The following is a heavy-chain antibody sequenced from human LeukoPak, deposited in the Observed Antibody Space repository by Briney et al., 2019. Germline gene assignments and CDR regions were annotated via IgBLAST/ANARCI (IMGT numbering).Heavy chain of an antibody. V-gene: IGHV3-30-3*01. J-gene: IGHJ4*02. CDR2: ISYDGSNK. CDR1: GFTLSSYA. CDR3: ARDGIVVVPAATPYYFDY. D-gene: IGHD2-2*01. Sequence: GGSLRLSCAASGFTLSSYAMHWVRQAPGKGQERVAVISYDGSNKYHADSVKGRFTISRDNSKNTLYLQMNSLRAEDTAVYYCARDGIVVVPAATPYYFDYWGQGTLVTVSS.